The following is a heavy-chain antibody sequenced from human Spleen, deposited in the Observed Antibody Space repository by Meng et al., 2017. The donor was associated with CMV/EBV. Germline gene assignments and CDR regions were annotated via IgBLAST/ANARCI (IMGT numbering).Heavy chain of an antibody. Sequence: ASVKVSCKASGYKFTTYHLSWVRQAPGQGLEWMGWVSAYNGATNYVQKFQGRVTMTADTSTSTAYMELRSLTSDDTAVYYCARYETTVAYDAFDIWGQGTMVTVSS. CDR2: VSAYNGAT. CDR1: GYKFTTYH. J-gene: IGHJ3*02. D-gene: IGHD4-23*01. V-gene: IGHV1-18*04. CDR3: ARYETTVAYDAFDI.